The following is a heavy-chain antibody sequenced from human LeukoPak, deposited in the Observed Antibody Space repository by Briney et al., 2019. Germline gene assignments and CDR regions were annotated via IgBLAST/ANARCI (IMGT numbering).Heavy chain of an antibody. CDR3: ATPALGRRLYYYDY. CDR2: IRTKSDGETV. J-gene: IGHJ4*02. V-gene: IGHV3-15*07. CDR1: GFTFSSAC. Sequence: SGGSLRLSCAASGFTFSSACLSWVRQAPGKGLEWVGRIRTKSDGETVDYAAPVKGRFTISRDDSKNTLFLQMNSLKTEDTAVYYCATPALGRRLYYYDYWGQGTLVTVSP. D-gene: IGHD3-16*01.